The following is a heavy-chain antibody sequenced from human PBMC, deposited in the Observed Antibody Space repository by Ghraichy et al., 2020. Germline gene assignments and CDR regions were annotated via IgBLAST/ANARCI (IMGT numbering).Heavy chain of an antibody. Sequence: GESLNISCKGSGYSFTSYWIGWVRQMPGKGLEWMGLIYPGDSDTRYSPSFQGQVTISADKSISTAYLQWTSLKASDTAIYYCARVGATSYHYYYMDVWGKGTTVTVSS. J-gene: IGHJ6*03. CDR1: GYSFTSYW. CDR3: ARVGATSYHYYYMDV. D-gene: IGHD1-26*01. CDR2: IYPGDSDT. V-gene: IGHV5-51*01.